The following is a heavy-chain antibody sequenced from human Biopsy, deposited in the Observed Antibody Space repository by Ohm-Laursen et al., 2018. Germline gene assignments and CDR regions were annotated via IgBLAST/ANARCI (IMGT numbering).Heavy chain of an antibody. V-gene: IGHV1-2*02. CDR2: INPNSGNA. Sequence: SVKVSCKASGYTFAGYYLHWVRQAPGHGLEWMGWINPNSGNANYAQSFQGKLTVTRDTSISTAYMELTSLTFDDTAIYYCARVPAYPSIDGYYGLDLWGQGTTVIVSS. CDR1: GYTFAGYY. D-gene: IGHD3-9*01. J-gene: IGHJ6*02. CDR3: ARVPAYPSIDGYYGLDL.